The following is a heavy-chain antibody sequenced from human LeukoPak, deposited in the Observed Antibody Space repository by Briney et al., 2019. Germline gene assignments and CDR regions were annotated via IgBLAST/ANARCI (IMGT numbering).Heavy chain of an antibody. J-gene: IGHJ6*03. D-gene: IGHD3-10*01. CDR1: GYTFTSYD. CDR3: ARLLLWFGELLPQRAMDV. Sequence: ASVKVSCKASGYTFTSYDINWVRQATGQGVEWMGWMNPNSGNTGYAQKFQGRVTMTRNTSLSTAYMELSSLRSEDTAVYYCARLLLWFGELLPQRAMDVWGKGTTVTVSS. CDR2: MNPNSGNT. V-gene: IGHV1-8*01.